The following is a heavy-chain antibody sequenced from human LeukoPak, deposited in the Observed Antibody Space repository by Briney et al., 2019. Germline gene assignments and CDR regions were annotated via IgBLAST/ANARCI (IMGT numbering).Heavy chain of an antibody. CDR2: IYSSGTT. V-gene: IGHV3-53*01. D-gene: IGHD4-17*01. CDR1: GFTVSRNY. Sequence: GGSLRLSCAASGFTVSRNYMSWVRQAPGKGLEWVSIIYSSGTTYYADSVKGRFTISRDNAKNSLYLQMNSLRAEDTAVYYCARDRSTVTSWVDYWGQGTLVTVSS. J-gene: IGHJ4*02. CDR3: ARDRSTVTSWVDY.